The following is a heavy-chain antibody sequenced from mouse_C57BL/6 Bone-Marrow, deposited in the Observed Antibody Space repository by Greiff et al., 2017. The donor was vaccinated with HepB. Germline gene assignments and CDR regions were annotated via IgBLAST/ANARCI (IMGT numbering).Heavy chain of an antibody. CDR3: ARVCDFDV. J-gene: IGHJ1*03. CDR1: GFTFSSYA. CDR2: ISAGGSYT. Sequence: EVQVVESGGGLVKPGGSLKLSCAASGFTFSSYAMSWVRQTPEKRLEWVATISAGGSYTYYPDNVKGRFTISRDNAKNNLYLQMRQLKSEDTAMYYCARVCDFDVWGTGTTVTVSS. V-gene: IGHV5-4*01. D-gene: IGHD6-1*01.